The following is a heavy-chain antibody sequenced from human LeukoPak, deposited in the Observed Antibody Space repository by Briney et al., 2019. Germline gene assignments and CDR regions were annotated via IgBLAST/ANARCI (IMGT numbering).Heavy chain of an antibody. CDR1: GYTFTSYD. V-gene: IGHV1-8*01. CDR2: MNPNSGNT. Sequence: ASVKVSCKASGYTFTSYDINWVRQATGQRLEWMGWMNPNSGNTGYAQKFQGRVTMTRNTSISTAYMELSSLRSEDTAVYYCARGSFYCSSTSCYLLDYWGQGTLVTVSS. J-gene: IGHJ4*02. CDR3: ARGSFYCSSTSCYLLDY. D-gene: IGHD2-2*01.